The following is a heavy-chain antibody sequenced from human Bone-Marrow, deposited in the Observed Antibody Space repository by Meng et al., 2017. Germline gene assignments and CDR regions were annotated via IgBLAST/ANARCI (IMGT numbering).Heavy chain of an antibody. CDR2: IETKSEEGTA. V-gene: IGHV3-15*04. D-gene: IGHD6-13*01. CDR3: ATGAAAADH. Sequence: GGSLRLSCVASGVSFTDAWMSWVRQAPGKGLEWVGRIETKSEEGTADYAAPVKGRFSISRDDSKNTLYLQMNTLVSEDTVVYFCATGAAAADHWGQGTLVTASS. CDR1: GVSFTDAW. J-gene: IGHJ4*02.